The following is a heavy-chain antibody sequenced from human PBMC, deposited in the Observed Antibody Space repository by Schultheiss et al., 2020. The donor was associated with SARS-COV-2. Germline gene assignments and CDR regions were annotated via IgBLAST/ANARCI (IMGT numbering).Heavy chain of an antibody. CDR3: ARGKYYYDSSGYSNPHHWYFDL. D-gene: IGHD3-22*01. V-gene: IGHV3-13*01. CDR1: GFTFSSYG. CDR2: IGTAGDT. Sequence: GESLKISCAASGFTFSSYGMHWVRQAPGKGLEWVSGIGTAGDTYYPGSVKGRFTISRENAKNSLYLQMNSLRAGDTAVYYCARGKYYYDSSGYSNPHHWYFDLWGRGTLVTVSS. J-gene: IGHJ2*01.